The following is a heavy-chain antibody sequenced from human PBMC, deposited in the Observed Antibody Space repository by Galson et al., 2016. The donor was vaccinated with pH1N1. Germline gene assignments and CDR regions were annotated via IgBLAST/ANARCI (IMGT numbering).Heavy chain of an antibody. D-gene: IGHD3-10*01. J-gene: IGHJ6*02. CDR3: ARGSGSPDSYYYYGMDV. CDR1: GYSFTNYW. V-gene: IGHV5-51*01. Sequence: QSGAEVTKPGKSLKISCKGSGYSFTNYWIGWVRQMPGKGLEWMVIIYPSDSDTRYSPSFQGQVTISADKSISTAYLQWSSLKASDTAIYYCARGSGSPDSYYYYGMDVWGQGTTVTVSS. CDR2: IYPSDSDT.